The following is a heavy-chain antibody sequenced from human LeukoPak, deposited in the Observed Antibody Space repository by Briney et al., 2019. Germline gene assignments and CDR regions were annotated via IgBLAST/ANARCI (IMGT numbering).Heavy chain of an antibody. J-gene: IGHJ4*02. CDR3: ARFDGIFYYFDY. D-gene: IGHD2/OR15-2a*01. CDR2: ISKGGRTI. CDR1: GFTFSSYE. Sequence: GSLRLSFAASGFTFSSYEMNWVRPAPGKGREWVSYISKGGRTIYYADSVKGRFTISRDNAKNSLYLQMSSLRAEDTAVYYCARFDGIFYYFDYWGQGTLVTVSS. V-gene: IGHV3-48*03.